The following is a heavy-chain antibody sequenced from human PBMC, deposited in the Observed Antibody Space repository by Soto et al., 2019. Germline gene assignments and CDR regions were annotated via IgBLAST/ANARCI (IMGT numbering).Heavy chain of an antibody. D-gene: IGHD3-22*01. J-gene: IGHJ4*02. V-gene: IGHV3-15*07. Sequence: GGSLRLSCAASGFTFSNAWMNWVRQAPGKGLEWVGRIKSKTDGGTTDYAAPVKGRFTISRDDSKNTLYLQMNSLKTEDTAVYYCTTDSCRGTDYYDSSGYCDYWGQGTLVTVSS. CDR2: IKSKTDGGTT. CDR3: TTDSCRGTDYYDSSGYCDY. CDR1: GFTFSNAW.